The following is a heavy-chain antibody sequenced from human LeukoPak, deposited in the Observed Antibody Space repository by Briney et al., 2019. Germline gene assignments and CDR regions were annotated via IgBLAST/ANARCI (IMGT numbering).Heavy chain of an antibody. CDR3: ASAYYDILTGYSRFDF. CDR1: GFSFSRYG. V-gene: IGHV3-30*03. Sequence: GGSLRLSCAASGFSFSRYGMHWVRQAPGKGLEWLAVSSYDGNNQYYADSVKGRFAISRDRDSSKNTLSLQMNSLRAEDTAVYYCASAYYDILTGYSRFDFWGQGTLVTVPS. J-gene: IGHJ4*02. CDR2: SSYDGNNQ. D-gene: IGHD3-9*01.